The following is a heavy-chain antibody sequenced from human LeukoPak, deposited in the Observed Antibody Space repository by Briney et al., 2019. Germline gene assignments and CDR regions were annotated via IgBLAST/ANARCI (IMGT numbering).Heavy chain of an antibody. V-gene: IGHV1-2*06. CDR3: ARDYSGRYYYFDY. D-gene: IGHD1-26*01. CDR1: GYTFTGYY. J-gene: IGHJ4*02. Sequence: ASVKVSCKASGYTFTGYYMHWVRQAPGQGLEWMGRINPNSGGTNYAQKFQGRVTMTRDTSISTAYMELSRLRSDDTAVYYCARDYSGRYYYFDYWGLGTLVTVSS. CDR2: INPNSGGT.